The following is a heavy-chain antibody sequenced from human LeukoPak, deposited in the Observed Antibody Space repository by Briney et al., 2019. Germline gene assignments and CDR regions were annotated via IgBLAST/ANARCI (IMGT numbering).Heavy chain of an antibody. D-gene: IGHD3-9*01. CDR3: AREPGPWLDYDILTGYPDVPFDY. CDR1: GGTFSSYA. J-gene: IGHJ4*02. Sequence: SSVKVSCKASGGTFSSYAISWVRQAPGQGLEWMGGIIPIFGTANYAQKFQGRVTITADESTSTAYMELSSLRSEDTAVYYCAREPGPWLDYDILTGYPDVPFDYWGQGTLVTVS. V-gene: IGHV1-69*01. CDR2: IIPIFGTA.